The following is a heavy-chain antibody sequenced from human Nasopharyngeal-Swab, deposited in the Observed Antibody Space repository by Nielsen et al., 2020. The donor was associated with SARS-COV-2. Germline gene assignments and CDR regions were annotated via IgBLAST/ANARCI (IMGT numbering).Heavy chain of an antibody. CDR1: GFTFSSYS. J-gene: IGHJ3*02. Sequence: GESLKISCAASGFTFSSYSINWVRQAPGKGLEWVSSISSTGSYIYYADSVKGRFTISRDNAKNSLHLQMNSLRAEDTAVYYCARALQGLDDAFDIWGQGTLVTVSS. CDR3: ARALQGLDDAFDI. D-gene: IGHD6-19*01. CDR2: ISSTGSYI. V-gene: IGHV3-21*01.